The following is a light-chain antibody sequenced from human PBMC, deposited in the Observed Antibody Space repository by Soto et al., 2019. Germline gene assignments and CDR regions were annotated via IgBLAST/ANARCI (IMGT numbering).Light chain of an antibody. Sequence: QSALTQPASVSGSPGQSITISCTGTSRDIGDYNYVSWYQQFPGKAPKLMIFDVSDRPPGVSNRFSGSKSGNTASLTISGLQAEDEADYYCSSSTSSTTLVVFGGGTKLTVL. CDR2: DVS. CDR1: SRDIGDYNY. V-gene: IGLV2-14*01. CDR3: SSSTSSTTLVV. J-gene: IGLJ2*01.